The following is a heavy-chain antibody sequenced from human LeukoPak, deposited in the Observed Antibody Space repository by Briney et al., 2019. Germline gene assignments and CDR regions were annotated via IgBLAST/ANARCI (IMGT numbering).Heavy chain of an antibody. V-gene: IGHV3-23*01. Sequence: GGSLRLSCAASGFTISTHVMNWVRQAPGKGLEWVSSVSETADRTFYADSVKGRFTISRDNSRNTLYSEMSSLRVEDTAVYYCTRRGADGWGFFDYWGQGILVTVSS. CDR1: GFTISTHV. CDR3: TRRGADGWGFFDY. J-gene: IGHJ4*02. CDR2: VSETADRT. D-gene: IGHD5-24*01.